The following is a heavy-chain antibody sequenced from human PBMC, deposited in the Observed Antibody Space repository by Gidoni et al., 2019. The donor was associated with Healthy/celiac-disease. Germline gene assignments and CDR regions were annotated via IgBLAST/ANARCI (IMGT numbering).Heavy chain of an antibody. J-gene: IGHJ5*02. CDR2: ST. Sequence: STNYNPSLKSRVTISVDKSKNQFSLKLSSVTAADTAVYYCARGIAVAAGSWFDPWGQGTLVTVSS. D-gene: IGHD6-19*01. CDR3: ARGIAVAAGSWFDP. V-gene: IGHV4-4*02.